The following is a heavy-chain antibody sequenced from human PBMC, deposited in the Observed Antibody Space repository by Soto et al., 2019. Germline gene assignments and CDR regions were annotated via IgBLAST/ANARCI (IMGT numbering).Heavy chain of an antibody. CDR3: ARDGGYSYGFDY. CDR1: AFTFKNYW. CDR2: INGDGSFT. V-gene: IGHV3-74*01. J-gene: IGHJ4*02. Sequence: PGGSLRLSCAASAFTFKNYWMHWVRQVPGKGPVWVSRINGDGSFTSYADAVKGRFTISRDNAKNTLSLQMNSLRAEDTAVYFCARDGGYSYGFDYWGQGTLVTVSS. D-gene: IGHD5-18*01.